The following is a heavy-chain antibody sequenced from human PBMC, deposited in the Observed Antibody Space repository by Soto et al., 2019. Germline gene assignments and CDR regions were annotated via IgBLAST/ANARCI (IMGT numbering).Heavy chain of an antibody. D-gene: IGHD3-10*01. CDR3: AKARCITTDCYVPDY. J-gene: IGHJ4*02. Sequence: EVQLLESGGGLVQPGGSLRLSCVGSGFTFSTYTMSWVRQAPGKGLEWVSVISGRGGRPSYADSVQGRFSISRDNPKNTLYLQMNGRRGEDTARYYCAKARCITTDCYVPDYWGQGTLVTVSS. V-gene: IGHV3-23*01. CDR1: GFTFSTYT. CDR2: ISGRGGRP.